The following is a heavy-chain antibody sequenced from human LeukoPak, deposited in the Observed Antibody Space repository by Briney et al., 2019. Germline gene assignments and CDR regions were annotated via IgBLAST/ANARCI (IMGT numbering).Heavy chain of an antibody. Sequence: PSETLSLTCTVSGGSVSSGSYYWSWIRQPPGRGLEWIGYIYYSGSTNYNPSLKSRVTISVDTSKNQFSLKLSSVTAADTAVYYCARTTIFGVGNWFDPWGQGTQVTVSS. V-gene: IGHV4-61*01. CDR1: GGSVSSGSYY. D-gene: IGHD3-3*01. J-gene: IGHJ5*02. CDR3: ARTTIFGVGNWFDP. CDR2: IYYSGST.